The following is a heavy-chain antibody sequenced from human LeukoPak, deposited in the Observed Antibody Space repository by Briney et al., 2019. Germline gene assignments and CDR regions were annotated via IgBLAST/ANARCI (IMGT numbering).Heavy chain of an antibody. V-gene: IGHV1-18*01. Sequence: ASVKVSCKASGYTFTSYGISWVRQAPGQGLEWMGWISAYNGNTNYAQKLQGRVTMTTDTSTSTAYMELRGLRSDDTAVYYCARDLVPAASGGWFDPWGQGTLVTVSS. D-gene: IGHD2-2*01. J-gene: IGHJ5*02. CDR3: ARDLVPAASGGWFDP. CDR1: GYTFTSYG. CDR2: ISAYNGNT.